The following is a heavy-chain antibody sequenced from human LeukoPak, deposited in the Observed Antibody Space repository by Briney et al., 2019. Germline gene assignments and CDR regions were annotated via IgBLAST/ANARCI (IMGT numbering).Heavy chain of an antibody. CDR1: GFTFSSYA. Sequence: GGSLRLSCAASGFTFSSYAMSWVRQAPGKGLEWVSAISGSGGSTYYADSVKGRFTISRDNSKNTLYLQMNSLRAEDTAVYYCANDFWSGYHYLIDYWGQGTLVTVSS. CDR3: ANDFWSGYHYLIDY. D-gene: IGHD3-3*01. V-gene: IGHV3-23*01. CDR2: ISGSGGST. J-gene: IGHJ4*02.